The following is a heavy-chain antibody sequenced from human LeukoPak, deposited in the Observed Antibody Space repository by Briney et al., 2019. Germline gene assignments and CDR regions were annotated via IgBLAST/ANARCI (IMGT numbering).Heavy chain of an antibody. J-gene: IGHJ6*04. D-gene: IGHD3-10*02. V-gene: IGHV3-48*03. Sequence: GGSLRLSCTASGFTFSYYGMHWVRRAPGKGLEWVSYISSSGSTIYYADSVKGRFTISRDNAKNSLYLQMNSLRAEDTAVYYCAELGITMIGGVWGKGTTVTISS. CDR3: AELGITMIGGV. CDR2: ISSSGSTI. CDR1: GFTFSYYG.